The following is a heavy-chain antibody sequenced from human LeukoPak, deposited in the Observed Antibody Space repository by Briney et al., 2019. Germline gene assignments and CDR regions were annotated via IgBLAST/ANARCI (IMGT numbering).Heavy chain of an antibody. CDR2: IKHDGSGK. V-gene: IGHV3-7*04. D-gene: IGHD2-2*01. CDR1: GFSFSSYW. J-gene: IGHJ5*02. Sequence: PGGSLRLSCVASGFSFSSYWMSWLRQAPGKELEWVANIKHDGSGKYYVDSVKGRFTISRDNAKNSLYLQMNSLRGGDTAVYYCARALEVVAVPPAIRFDPWGQGTLVTVSS. CDR3: ARALEVVAVPPAIRFDP.